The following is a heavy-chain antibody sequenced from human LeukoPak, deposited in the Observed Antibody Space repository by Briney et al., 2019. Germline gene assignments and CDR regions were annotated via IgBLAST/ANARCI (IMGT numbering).Heavy chain of an antibody. CDR2: IIPIFGTA. V-gene: IGHV1-69*13. D-gene: IGHD2-15*01. Sequence: SVKVSCKASGGTFSSYAISWVRQAPGQGLEWMGGIIPIFGTANYAQKFQGRVTITADESTSTAYMELSSLRSEDTAVYYCARDGGSWHHPFYYFDYWGQGTLVTVSS. J-gene: IGHJ4*02. CDR3: ARDGGSWHHPFYYFDY. CDR1: GGTFSSYA.